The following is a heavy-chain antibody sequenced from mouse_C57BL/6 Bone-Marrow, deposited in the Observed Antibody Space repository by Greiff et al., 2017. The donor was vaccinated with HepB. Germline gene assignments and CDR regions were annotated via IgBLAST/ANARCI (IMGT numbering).Heavy chain of an antibody. J-gene: IGHJ3*01. D-gene: IGHD2-5*01. CDR2: SRNKANDYTT. CDR1: GFTFSDFY. V-gene: IGHV7-1*01. Sequence: EVKLMDSGGGLVQSGRSLRLSCATSGFTFSDFYMEWVRQAPGKGLEWIAASRNKANDYTTEYSASVKGRFIVSRDTSQSILYLQMNALRAEDTAIYYCARDAYSNSFAYWGQGTLVTVSA. CDR3: ARDAYSNSFAY.